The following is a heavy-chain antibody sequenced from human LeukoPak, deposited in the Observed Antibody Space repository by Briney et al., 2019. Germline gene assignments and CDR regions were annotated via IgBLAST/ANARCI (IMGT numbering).Heavy chain of an antibody. CDR1: GFTFSNYA. V-gene: IGHV3-23*01. CDR3: AKRSGYCSTIRCYHLFDY. CDR2: ITGSGGST. Sequence: TGGSLRLSCAASGFTFSNYAMSWVRQAPGKGLEWVSGITGSGGSTNYADSVKGRFTISRDSSKNTLYLQMNSLRGEDTAVYYCAKRSGYCSTIRCYHLFDYWGQGTLVTVSS. D-gene: IGHD2-2*01. J-gene: IGHJ4*02.